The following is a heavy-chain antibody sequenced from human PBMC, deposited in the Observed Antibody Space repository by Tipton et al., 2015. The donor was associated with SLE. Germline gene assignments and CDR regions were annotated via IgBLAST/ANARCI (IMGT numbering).Heavy chain of an antibody. CDR1: GLNFNDHW. CDR3: VRKGDWGPDS. V-gene: IGHV3-72*01. Sequence: SLRLSCAASGLNFNDHWMDWVRQAPKKGLEWVGRSKNKDAGYTTEYAASVRGRFAISRDDSKNSLSLQMYSLKTEDTASYYCVRKGDWGPDSWGQGILVAVSS. D-gene: IGHD7-27*01. CDR2: SKNKDAGYTT. J-gene: IGHJ4*02.